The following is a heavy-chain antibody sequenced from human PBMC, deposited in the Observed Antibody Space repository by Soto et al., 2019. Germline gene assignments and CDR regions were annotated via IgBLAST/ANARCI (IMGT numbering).Heavy chain of an antibody. CDR2: ISAYNGNT. CDR1: CYTFTSYG. Sequence: ASVKVCCKCSCYTFTSYGISLLRHAPGQGLEWMGWISAYNGNTNYAQKLQGRVTMTTDTSTSTAYMELRSLRSDDTAVYYCARDQSYGGAFDYWGQGTLVTVSS. J-gene: IGHJ4*02. D-gene: IGHD2-21*01. CDR3: ARDQSYGGAFDY. V-gene: IGHV1-18*01.